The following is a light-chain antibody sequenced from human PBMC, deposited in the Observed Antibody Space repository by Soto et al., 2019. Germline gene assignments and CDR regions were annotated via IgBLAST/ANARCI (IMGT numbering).Light chain of an antibody. CDR1: QSISSY. V-gene: IGKV1-39*01. CDR3: QQSYRTPWT. J-gene: IGKJ1*01. Sequence: DIRMTQSPSSLSASVGDRVTITCRASQSISSYLNWYQQKPGKAPKLLIYAASSLHSGVPSRFSGSGSGTDFTLTISSLQPEDFATYFCQQSYRTPWTFGQGTKVEIK. CDR2: AAS.